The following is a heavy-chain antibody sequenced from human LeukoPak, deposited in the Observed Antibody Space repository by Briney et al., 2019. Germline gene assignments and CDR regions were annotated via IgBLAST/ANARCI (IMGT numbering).Heavy chain of an antibody. CDR1: RFTFSNYG. J-gene: IGHJ3*02. CDR3: ARKVGPPQAFDI. Sequence: PGGSLRLSCAASRFTFSNYGVNWVRQAPGKGLEWVSYINSRSSTIYYADSVRGRFTISRENAKNSLYLQMNSLKAEDTAINYFARKVGPPQAFDIWGQGTVVTFFS. D-gene: IGHD1-26*01. V-gene: IGHV3-48*01. CDR2: INSRSSTI.